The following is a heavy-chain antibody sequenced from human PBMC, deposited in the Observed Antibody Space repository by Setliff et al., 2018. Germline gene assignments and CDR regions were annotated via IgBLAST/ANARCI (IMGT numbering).Heavy chain of an antibody. CDR3: SRGRVPDIVVTIPGDY. Sequence: ASVKVSCKASGYIFTSYGFSWVRQAPGQGLEWMGWISTYNGKTNYAQKFQGRVTMTTDTSTSTAYMELRSLRSDDTAVYYCSRGRVPDIVVTIPGDYWGQGTKVTVSS. V-gene: IGHV1-18*01. CDR1: GYIFTSYG. CDR2: ISTYNGKT. D-gene: IGHD2-15*01. J-gene: IGHJ4*01.